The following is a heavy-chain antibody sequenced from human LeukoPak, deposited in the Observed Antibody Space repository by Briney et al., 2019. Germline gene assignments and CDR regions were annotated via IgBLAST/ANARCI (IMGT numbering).Heavy chain of an antibody. J-gene: IGHJ3*02. D-gene: IGHD3-22*01. CDR1: GYSFISYW. CDR3: ARSAATFFHDSSGYFWAFDI. V-gene: IGHV5-51*01. Sequence: GESLKISCKGSGYSFISYWIGWVPQMPGKGLEWMGIIRPGDSDTRYSPSFQGQVTMPVDKSSRTAYLQWRSLKASDTAMYYCARSAATFFHDSSGYFWAFDIWGQGTMLTVSS. CDR2: IRPGDSDT.